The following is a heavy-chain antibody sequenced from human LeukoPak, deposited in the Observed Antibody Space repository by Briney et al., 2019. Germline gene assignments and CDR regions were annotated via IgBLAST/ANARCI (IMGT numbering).Heavy chain of an antibody. D-gene: IGHD2-21*02. Sequence: ASVKVSCKASGYTFTSYGISWVRQAPGQGLEWMGWISAYNGNTIYAQKLQGRVTMTTDTSTSTAYMELRSLRSDDTAVYYCARSLVVVTAINAFDIWGQGTMVTVSS. V-gene: IGHV1-18*01. CDR1: GYTFTSYG. CDR2: ISAYNGNT. CDR3: ARSLVVVTAINAFDI. J-gene: IGHJ3*02.